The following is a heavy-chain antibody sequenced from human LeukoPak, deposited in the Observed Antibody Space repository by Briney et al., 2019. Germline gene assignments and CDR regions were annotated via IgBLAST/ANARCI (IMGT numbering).Heavy chain of an antibody. CDR1: GYTFTHYR. V-gene: IGHV1-2*02. Sequence: PGASVKVSCKASGYTFTHYRLHWVRQAHGQGLEWMGWVNPDSGATHYQQNFQGRVTMTRDTSISTVYMELSRLRSDDTAVYYCARENWYSDYWGQGTLVTVSS. J-gene: IGHJ4*02. D-gene: IGHD1-1*01. CDR2: VNPDSGAT. CDR3: ARENWYSDY.